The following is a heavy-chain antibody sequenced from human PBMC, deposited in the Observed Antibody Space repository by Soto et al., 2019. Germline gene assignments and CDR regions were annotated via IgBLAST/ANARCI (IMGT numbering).Heavy chain of an antibody. CDR2: IIPIFGTA. Sequence: SVKVSCKASGGTFSSYAISWVRQAPGQGLEWMGGIIPIFGTANYAQKFQGRVTITADESTSTAYMELSSLRSEDTAVYYCAGTRHKNRNYYYYGMDVWGQGTTVTVS. CDR3: AGTRHKNRNYYYYGMDV. V-gene: IGHV1-69*13. J-gene: IGHJ6*02. CDR1: GGTFSSYA.